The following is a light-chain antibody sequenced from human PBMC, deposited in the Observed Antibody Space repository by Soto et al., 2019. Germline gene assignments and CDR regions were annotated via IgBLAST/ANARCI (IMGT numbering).Light chain of an antibody. J-gene: IGKJ2*01. Sequence: EIVMTQSPGTLSLSPGERATLSCRATQSVSRRYLAWYQKKPGQAPRLLIYGASSRATGIPDRFSGSGSGTDFTLTISRLESEDFAVYYCQQYGNSPYTFGRGTKLEIK. V-gene: IGKV3-20*01. CDR1: QSVSRRY. CDR2: GAS. CDR3: QQYGNSPYT.